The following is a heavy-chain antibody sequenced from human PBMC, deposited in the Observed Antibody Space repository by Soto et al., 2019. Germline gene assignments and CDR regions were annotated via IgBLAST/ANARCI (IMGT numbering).Heavy chain of an antibody. CDR2: ISAYNGNK. D-gene: IGHD3-3*01. V-gene: IGHV1-18*01. J-gene: IGHJ3*02. Sequence: ASVKVSCKASGYTFTSYGISWVRQAPGQGLEWMGWISAYNGNKNYAQKLQGRVTMTTDTSTSTAYMELRSLRSDDTAVYYCARDRTTIFGVVNDAFDIWGQGTMVTVSS. CDR1: GYTFTSYG. CDR3: ARDRTTIFGVVNDAFDI.